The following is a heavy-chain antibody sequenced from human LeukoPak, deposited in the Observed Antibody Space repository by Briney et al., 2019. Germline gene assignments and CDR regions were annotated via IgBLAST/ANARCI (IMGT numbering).Heavy chain of an antibody. Sequence: ASVKVSCKASGYTFTSYDINWVRQATGQGLEWMGWMNPNSGNTGYAQKFQGRVTMTRNTSISTAYMELSSLRSEVTAVYYCARGIRYFDWLLYYWGQGTLVTVSS. D-gene: IGHD3-9*01. J-gene: IGHJ4*02. CDR2: MNPNSGNT. CDR1: GYTFTSYD. V-gene: IGHV1-8*01. CDR3: ARGIRYFDWLLYY.